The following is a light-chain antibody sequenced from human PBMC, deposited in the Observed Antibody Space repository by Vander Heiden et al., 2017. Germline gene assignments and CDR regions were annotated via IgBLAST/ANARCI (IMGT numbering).Light chain of an antibody. J-gene: IGLJ1*01. V-gene: IGLV1-44*01. CDR1: RSNIGSNS. Sequence: QSVLTQPPSASGTPGQRVTIPCSGSRSNIGSNSVSWSQRLPGTAPKIPIHIGNQRPLGGPDRFPGSQSGTSASLAISGLQSEDEAEYFCATWDDNLNGLYVFGTGTKVTVL. CDR2: IGN. CDR3: ATWDDNLNGLYV.